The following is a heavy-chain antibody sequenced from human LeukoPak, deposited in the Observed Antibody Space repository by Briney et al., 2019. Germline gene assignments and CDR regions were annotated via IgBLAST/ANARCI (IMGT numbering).Heavy chain of an antibody. CDR3: GHGDSFYYYYYMDV. V-gene: IGHV3-23*01. CDR2: ISGSGGST. Sequence: GGSLRLSCAASGFTFSSYAMSWVRQAPGKGLEWVSAISGSGGSTYYADSVKGRFTITRDKSKNTLYLQMNSLRAEDTAVYYCGHGDSFYYYYYMDVWGKGTTVTVSS. CDR1: GFTFSSYA. J-gene: IGHJ6*03. D-gene: IGHD4-17*01.